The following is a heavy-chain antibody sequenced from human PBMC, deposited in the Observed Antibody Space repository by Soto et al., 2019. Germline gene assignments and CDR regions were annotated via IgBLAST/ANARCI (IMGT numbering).Heavy chain of an antibody. J-gene: IGHJ6*02. CDR1: GFTFSSYS. V-gene: IGHV3-48*01. CDR3: ARDRLAAAGEQYYYYYGMDV. D-gene: IGHD6-13*01. Sequence: LRLSCAASGFTFSSYSMNWVRQAPGKGLEWVSYISTSSIIFYADSVKGRFTISRDNSKNTLYLQMSSLRAEDTAVYYCARDRLAAAGEQYYYYYGMDVWGQGTTVTVSS. CDR2: ISTSSII.